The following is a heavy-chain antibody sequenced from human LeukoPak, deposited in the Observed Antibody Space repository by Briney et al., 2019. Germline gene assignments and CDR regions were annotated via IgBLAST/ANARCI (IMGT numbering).Heavy chain of an antibody. CDR3: AKVVYDSSGYYYSPVDAFDI. Sequence: GGSLRLSCAASGFTFDAYAMNWVRQAPGKGLEWVSAISGSGGSTYYADSVKGRFTISRDNSKNTLYLQMNSLRTEDTAVYYCAKVVYDSSGYYYSPVDAFDIWGQGTMVTVSS. J-gene: IGHJ3*02. V-gene: IGHV3-23*01. D-gene: IGHD3-22*01. CDR1: GFTFDAYA. CDR2: ISGSGGST.